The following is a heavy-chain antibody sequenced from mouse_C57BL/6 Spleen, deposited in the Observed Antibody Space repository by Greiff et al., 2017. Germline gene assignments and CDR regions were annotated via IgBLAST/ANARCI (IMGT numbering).Heavy chain of an antibody. V-gene: IGHV1-81*01. CDR1: GYAFTSYG. J-gene: IGHJ3*01. CDR2: IYPRGGNS. CDR3: SRGETAY. Sequence: QVQLQQSGAELARPGASVKLSCKASGYAFTSYGISWVQQRTGKGLEWIGGIYPRGGNSYYNETFKGKATLTADKSYSTAYMELRSLTSEDAEVDCCSRGETAYWGQGTLVTVSA.